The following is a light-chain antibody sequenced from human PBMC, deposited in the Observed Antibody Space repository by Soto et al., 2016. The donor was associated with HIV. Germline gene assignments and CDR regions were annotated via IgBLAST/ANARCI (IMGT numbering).Light chain of an antibody. V-gene: IGLV3-1*01. Sequence: SYELTQPPSVSVSPGQTATITCSGEKLGDKSASWYQQKPGQSPLLVIYQDNKRPSGIPERFSGSNSGNTATLTISGTQAMDEADYYCQAWDSNTVVFGGGTKLTVL. CDR3: QAWDSNTVV. J-gene: IGLJ2*01. CDR2: QDN. CDR1: KLGDKS.